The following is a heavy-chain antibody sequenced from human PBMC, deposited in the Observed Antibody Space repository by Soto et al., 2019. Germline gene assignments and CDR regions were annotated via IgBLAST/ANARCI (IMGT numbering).Heavy chain of an antibody. J-gene: IGHJ3*02. CDR3: ARIPSPWLAPEGDAFDI. Sequence: QVTLKESGPVLVNPTETLTLTCTVSGFSLSNARMGVSWIRQPPGKALEWLAHIFSNDEKSYSTSLKSRLTISKDTSKSQVVLTMTNMDPVDTATYYCARIPSPWLAPEGDAFDIWGQGTMVTVSS. CDR2: IFSNDEK. V-gene: IGHV2-26*01. CDR1: GFSLSNARMG. D-gene: IGHD6-19*01.